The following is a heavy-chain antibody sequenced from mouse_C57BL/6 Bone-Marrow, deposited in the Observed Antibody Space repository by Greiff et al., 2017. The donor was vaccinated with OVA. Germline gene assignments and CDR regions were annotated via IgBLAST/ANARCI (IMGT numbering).Heavy chain of an antibody. Sequence: QVQLQQSGADLVKPEASVKISCKASGYAFSNYWMNWVKQRPGKGLEWIGQIYPGDGDTNYNGKFKGKATLTADKSSSTAYMHLSSLTSEDSAVYYCARQLRLFYAMDYWGQGTSVTVSS. CDR1: GYAFSNYW. CDR2: IYPGDGDT. D-gene: IGHD3-2*02. J-gene: IGHJ4*01. V-gene: IGHV1-80*01. CDR3: ARQLRLFYAMDY.